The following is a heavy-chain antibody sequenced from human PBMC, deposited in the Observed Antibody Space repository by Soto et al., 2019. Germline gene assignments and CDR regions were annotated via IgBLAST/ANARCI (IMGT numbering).Heavy chain of an antibody. V-gene: IGHV3-30-3*01. Sequence: QVQLVESGGGVVQPGRSLRLSCAASGFTFSTYTIHWVRQAPGKGLEWVAVISYDGDNKYYADSVKGRFTISRDNSKNRLYLRMNSLRTEDTAVYYCARDPHSGGRYEWVSMTLSIDFDYWGQGTLVTVSS. D-gene: IGHD6-19*01. CDR2: ISYDGDNK. CDR1: GFTFSTYT. CDR3: ARDPHSGGRYEWVSMTLSIDFDY. J-gene: IGHJ4*02.